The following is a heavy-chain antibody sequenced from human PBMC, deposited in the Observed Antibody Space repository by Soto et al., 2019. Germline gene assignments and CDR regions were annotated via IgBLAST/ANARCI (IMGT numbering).Heavy chain of an antibody. CDR3: ARDWGQEGFWSGYLPDY. Sequence: QVQLVESGGGVVQPGRSLRLSCAASGFTFSSYGMHWVRQAPGKGLEWVAVIWYDGSNKYYADSVKGRFTISRDNSKNTLYLQMNSLRAEDTAVYYCARDWGQEGFWSGYLPDYWGQGTLVTVSS. D-gene: IGHD3-3*01. J-gene: IGHJ4*02. CDR2: IWYDGSNK. V-gene: IGHV3-33*01. CDR1: GFTFSSYG.